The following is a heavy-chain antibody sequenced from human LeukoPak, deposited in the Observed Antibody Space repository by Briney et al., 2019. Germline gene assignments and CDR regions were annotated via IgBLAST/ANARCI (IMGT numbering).Heavy chain of an antibody. CDR2: ISTSGSYI. Sequence: TGGSLRLSCAASGLTFSNYNMNWFRQAPGKGLEWVSSISTSGSYIYYANSMKGRFTISRDNAKNSLYLQMNSLRVEDSAVYYCAKSGNNRFDYWGQGTLVTVSS. D-gene: IGHD4-23*01. CDR3: AKSGNNRFDY. J-gene: IGHJ4*02. CDR1: GLTFSNYN. V-gene: IGHV3-21*01.